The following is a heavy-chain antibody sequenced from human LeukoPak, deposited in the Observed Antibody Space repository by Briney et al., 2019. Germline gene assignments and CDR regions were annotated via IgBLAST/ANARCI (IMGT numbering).Heavy chain of an antibody. D-gene: IGHD3-3*01. V-gene: IGHV4-59*08. Sequence: SETLSLTCTVSGGSISSYYWSWIRQPPGKGLEWIGYIYYSGSTNYNPSLKSRVTISVDTSKNQFSLKLSSVTAADTAVYYCARHPSGAVLRFLEWAFDYWGQGTLVTVSS. CDR2: IYYSGST. CDR3: ARHPSGAVLRFLEWAFDY. J-gene: IGHJ4*02. CDR1: GGSISSYY.